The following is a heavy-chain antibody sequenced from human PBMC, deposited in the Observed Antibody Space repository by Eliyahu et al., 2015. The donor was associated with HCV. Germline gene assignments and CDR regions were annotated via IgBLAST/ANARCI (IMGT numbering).Heavy chain of an antibody. D-gene: IGHD3-16*02. Sequence: QVQLVQSGAEVKKPGSSVKVSCKASGGTFSSYAISWVRQAPGQGLEWMGGIIPIFGTANYAQKFQGRVTITADKSTSTAYMELSSLRSEDTAVYYCARELRLGELSLRGVFDPWGQGTLVTVSS. CDR1: GGTFSSYA. J-gene: IGHJ5*02. CDR2: IIPIFGTA. CDR3: ARELRLGELSLRGVFDP. V-gene: IGHV1-69*06.